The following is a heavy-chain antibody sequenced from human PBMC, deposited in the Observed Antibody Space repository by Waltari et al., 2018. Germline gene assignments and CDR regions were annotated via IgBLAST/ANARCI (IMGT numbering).Heavy chain of an antibody. D-gene: IGHD3-10*01. V-gene: IGHV3-30*02. CDR1: GFTFSTYG. CDR3: ARFGDAFDV. Sequence: QVQLVESGGGVVQPGGSLRLSCAASGFTFSTYGLHWVRQAPGKGLEWVAFIRSDGTNKYFADSVKGRFTISRDNSKNTLSLQMNSLRPEDTAMYYCARFGDAFDVWGQGTMVTVSS. CDR2: IRSDGTNK. J-gene: IGHJ3*01.